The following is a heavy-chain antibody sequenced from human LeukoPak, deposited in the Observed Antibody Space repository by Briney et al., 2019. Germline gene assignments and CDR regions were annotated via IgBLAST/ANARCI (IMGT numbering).Heavy chain of an antibody. V-gene: IGHV3-7*03. J-gene: IGHJ3*02. Sequence: PGGSLRLSCIASGFTFSTYWMSWVRQAPGKGLEWVANIKQDGSATYYVDSVKGRFTISRDNSKNMVYLQMNSLTAEDTAVYYCARVPDRSGYGGAFDIWGQGTMVTVSS. CDR1: GFTFSTYW. CDR2: IKQDGSAT. CDR3: ARVPDRSGYGGAFDI. D-gene: IGHD3-22*01.